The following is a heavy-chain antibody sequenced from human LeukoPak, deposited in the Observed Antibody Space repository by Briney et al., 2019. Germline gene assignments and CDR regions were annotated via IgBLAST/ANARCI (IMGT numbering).Heavy chain of an antibody. V-gene: IGHV4-4*07. CDR1: GGSLWSFY. D-gene: IGHD5-24*01. J-gene: IGHJ4*02. CDR3: ARLYLPATRFDY. CDR2: LYNNGST. Sequence: SETLSLTCTVSGGSLWSFYWSWVRQPAGKGLEWIGRLYNNGSTNYSPSLKSRVIMSFDPSKNQFSLKLNSVTAADTAFYYCARLYLPATRFDYWGQGTLVTVSS.